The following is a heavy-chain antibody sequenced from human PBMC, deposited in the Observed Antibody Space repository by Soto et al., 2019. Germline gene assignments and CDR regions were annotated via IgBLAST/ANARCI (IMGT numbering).Heavy chain of an antibody. Sequence: QVQLVQSGAEVKKPGSSVNVSCKASGGTFSSYTFSWVRQAPGQGLEWLGRIIPILGIANYAQKFQGRVKITADKYTSTAYMELSSLRSEDTAVYYCARDQHSMTPGALVDWGQGTLVTVSS. V-gene: IGHV1-69*08. J-gene: IGHJ4*02. CDR1: GGTFSSYT. D-gene: IGHD4-17*01. CDR3: ARDQHSMTPGALVD. CDR2: IIPILGIA.